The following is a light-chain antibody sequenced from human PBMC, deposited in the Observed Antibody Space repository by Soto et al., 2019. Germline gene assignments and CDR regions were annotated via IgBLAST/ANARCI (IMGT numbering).Light chain of an antibody. V-gene: IGKV1-39*01. CDR3: QQNHSVPIT. CDR2: GAS. Sequence: DIQMTQSPSSLSASVGDRVTISCRASHSINTYVNWYLQKPGKAPDLLIYGASTLLSGVPSRFSGGGSGTDFTLTINGLHLEDFGPYYCQQNHSVPITFGQGTRLEIK. CDR1: HSINTY. J-gene: IGKJ5*01.